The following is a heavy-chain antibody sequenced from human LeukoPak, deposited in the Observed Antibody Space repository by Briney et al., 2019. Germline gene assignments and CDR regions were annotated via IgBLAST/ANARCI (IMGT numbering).Heavy chain of an antibody. J-gene: IGHJ4*02. V-gene: IGHV4-31*03. CDR1: GGSISSGGYY. Sequence: SQTLSLTCTVSGGSISSGGYYWSWIRQHPGKGLEWIGYIYYSGSTYYDPSLKSRVTISVDTSKNQFSLKLSSVTAADTAVYYCARDRGGGDWKYYFDYWGQGTLVTVSS. CDR3: ARDRGGGDWKYYFDY. CDR2: IYYSGST. D-gene: IGHD2-21*02.